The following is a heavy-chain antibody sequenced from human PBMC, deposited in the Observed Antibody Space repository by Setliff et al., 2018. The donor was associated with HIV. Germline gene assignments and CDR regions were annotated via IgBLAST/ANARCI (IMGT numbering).Heavy chain of an antibody. J-gene: IGHJ6*04. D-gene: IGHD3-10*01. CDR2: MNPNAGVS. Sequence: GASVKVSCKASGHTFTNVDIHWLRRATGQGLEWMGWMNPNAGVSGYALKFQARVTMTRDTSISTAYMELSRLTSEDTAVYYGARGKGVGGVVITGGLDVWGKGTTVTVSS. CDR1: GHTFTNVD. CDR3: ARGKGVGGVVITGGLDV. V-gene: IGHV1-8*01.